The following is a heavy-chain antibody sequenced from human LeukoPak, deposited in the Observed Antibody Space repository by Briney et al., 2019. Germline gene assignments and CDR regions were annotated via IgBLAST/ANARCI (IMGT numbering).Heavy chain of an antibody. J-gene: IGHJ4*02. CDR3: TAVRSDYFDF. CDR1: GGSISSSSYY. D-gene: IGHD6-25*01. V-gene: IGHV4-39*01. Sequence: SETLSLTCTVSGGSISSSSYYWGWIRQPPGKGVEWIGSIYYSGSTYYNPSLKCRVTISVDTSKNQFSLKLSSVTAADTAVYYCTAVRSDYFDFWGQGTLVTVSS. CDR2: IYYSGST.